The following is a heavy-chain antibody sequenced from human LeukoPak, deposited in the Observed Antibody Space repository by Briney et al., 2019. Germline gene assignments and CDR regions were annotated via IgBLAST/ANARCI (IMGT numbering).Heavy chain of an antibody. CDR3: GKTTVGYSSGRYPGWPVDY. J-gene: IGHJ4*02. Sequence: GGSLRLSCVASGFTFNSYAMYWVRQAPGKGLKWISGIFGSGGSAHYADSVKGRFTISRDNSKNTVYLQLDSLRVEDTAVYYCGKTTVGYSSGRYPGWPVDYWGQGALVTVSS. CDR1: GFTFNSYA. V-gene: IGHV3-23*01. D-gene: IGHD2-15*01. CDR2: IFGSGGSA.